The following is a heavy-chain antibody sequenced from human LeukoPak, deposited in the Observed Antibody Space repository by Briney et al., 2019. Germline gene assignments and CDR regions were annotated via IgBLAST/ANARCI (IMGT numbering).Heavy chain of an antibody. CDR2: IKSKTDGGTT. J-gene: IGHJ4*02. D-gene: IGHD6-19*01. V-gene: IGHV3-15*01. CDR1: GFTFSSYW. Sequence: GGSLRLSCAASGFTFSSYWMSWVRQAPGKGLEWVGRIKSKTDGGTTDYAAPVKGRFTISRDDSKNTLYLQMNSLKTEDTAVYYCTTEGAVAGIFDYWGQGTLVTVSS. CDR3: TTEGAVAGIFDY.